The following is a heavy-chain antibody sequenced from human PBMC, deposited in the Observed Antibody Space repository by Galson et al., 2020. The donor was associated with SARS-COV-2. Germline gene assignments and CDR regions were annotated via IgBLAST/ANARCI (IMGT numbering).Heavy chain of an antibody. CDR3: AKRAAYSTNWWYFDF. CDR2: IISSGGST. Sequence: GGSLILTCAASGFTFSNYAMSWVRQAPGKGLEWVSGIISSGGSTYLADSVKGRFTISRDNSKSTLNLHMNSLRAEDTAVYYCAKRAAYSTNWWYFDFWGQGTLVTVSS. D-gene: IGHD6-13*01. V-gene: IGHV3-23*01. J-gene: IGHJ4*02. CDR1: GFTFSNYA.